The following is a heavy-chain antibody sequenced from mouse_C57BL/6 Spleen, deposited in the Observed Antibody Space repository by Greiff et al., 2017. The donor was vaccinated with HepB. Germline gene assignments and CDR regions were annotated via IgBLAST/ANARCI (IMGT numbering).Heavy chain of an antibody. CDR1: GYTFTSYW. V-gene: IGHV1-69*01. J-gene: IGHJ4*01. Sequence: VQLQQSGAELVMPGASVKLSCKASGYTFTSYWMHWVKQRPGQGLEWIGEIDPSDSYTNYNQKFTGKSTLTVDKSSSTAYMQLSSLTSEDSAVYYCARTSYYYGSSLYALDYWGQGTSVTVSS. CDR2: IDPSDSYT. D-gene: IGHD1-1*01. CDR3: ARTSYYYGSSLYALDY.